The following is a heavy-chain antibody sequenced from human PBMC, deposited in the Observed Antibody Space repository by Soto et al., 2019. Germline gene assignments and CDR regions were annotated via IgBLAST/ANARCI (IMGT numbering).Heavy chain of an antibody. V-gene: IGHV1-69*13. CDR2: IIPIFGTA. D-gene: IGHD5-12*01. Sequence: ASVKVSCKASGGTFSSYAISWVRQAPGQGLEWMGGIIPIFGTANYAQKFQGRVTITADESTSTAYMELSSLRSEDTAVYYCASLVEMATIRVYYFDYWGQGTLVTVSS. CDR1: GGTFSSYA. J-gene: IGHJ4*02. CDR3: ASLVEMATIRVYYFDY.